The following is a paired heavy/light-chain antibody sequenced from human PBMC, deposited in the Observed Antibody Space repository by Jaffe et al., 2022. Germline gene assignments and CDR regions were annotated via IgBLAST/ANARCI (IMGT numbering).Heavy chain of an antibody. J-gene: IGHJ5*02. CDR2: IYWNDDK. V-gene: IGHV2-5*01. Sequence: QITLKESGPTLVKPTQTLTLTCTFSGFSLSTSGVGVGWIRQPPGKALEWLALIYWNDDKRYSPSLKSRLTITKDTSKNQVVLTMTNMDPVDTATYYCAHILGYCSSTSCPGVWFDPWGQGTLVTVSS. D-gene: IGHD2-2*01. CDR1: GFSLSTSGVG. CDR3: AHILGYCSSTSCPGVWFDP.
Light chain of an antibody. V-gene: IGKV2-29*02. CDR1: QSLLHSDGKTY. CDR2: EVS. J-gene: IGKJ5*01. CDR3: MQGIHLPIT. Sequence: DIVMTQTPLSLSVTPGQPASISCKSSQSLLHSDGKTYLYWYLQKPGQSPQLLIYEVSSRFSGVPDRFSGSGSGTDFTLKISRVEAEDVGVYYCMQGIHLPITFGQGTRLEIK.